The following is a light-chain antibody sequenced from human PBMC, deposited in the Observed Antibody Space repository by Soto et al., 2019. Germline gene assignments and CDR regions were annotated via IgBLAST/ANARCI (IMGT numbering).Light chain of an antibody. CDR2: AAS. V-gene: IGKV1-12*01. J-gene: IGKJ4*01. Sequence: IQMTHSPSTLSASVLYRVTITCLASQTISSWLAWHQQKSGKAPKLLIYAASTLQSGVPSRFSGSGSGTDFTLTIRSLQPEDFATYYCQQANSFPRTFGGGTKVDIK. CDR3: QQANSFPRT. CDR1: QTISSW.